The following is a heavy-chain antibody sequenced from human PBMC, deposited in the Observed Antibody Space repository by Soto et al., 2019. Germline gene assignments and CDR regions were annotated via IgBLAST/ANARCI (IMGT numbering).Heavy chain of an antibody. V-gene: IGHV4-31*03. CDR1: GGSISSGGYY. J-gene: IGHJ5*02. Sequence: SETLSLTCTVSGGSISSGGYYWSWIRQHPGKGLEWIGYIYYSGSTYYNPSLKSRVTISVDTSKNQFSLKLSSVTAADTAVYYCARVYDFWSGYPHVDNWFDPWGQGTLVTVSS. D-gene: IGHD3-3*01. CDR3: ARVYDFWSGYPHVDNWFDP. CDR2: IYYSGST.